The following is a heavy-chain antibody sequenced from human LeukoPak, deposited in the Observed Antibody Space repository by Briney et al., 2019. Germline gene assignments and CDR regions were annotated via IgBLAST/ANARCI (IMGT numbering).Heavy chain of an antibody. CDR1: GYTFTSYD. Sequence: ASVKVSCKASGYTFTSYDINWVRQATGQGLEWMGWMNPNSGNTGYAQKFQGRVTMTRNTSISTAYMELSGLRSEDTAVYYCARDGGLYGDYVYYYYGMDVWGQGTTVTVSS. V-gene: IGHV1-8*01. CDR2: MNPNSGNT. CDR3: ARDGGLYGDYVYYYYGMDV. D-gene: IGHD4-17*01. J-gene: IGHJ6*02.